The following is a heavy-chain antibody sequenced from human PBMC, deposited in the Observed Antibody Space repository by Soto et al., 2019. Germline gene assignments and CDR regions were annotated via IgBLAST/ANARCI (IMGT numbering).Heavy chain of an antibody. CDR2: IYYSGST. V-gene: IGHV4-31*03. CDR1: GGSISSGGYY. D-gene: IGHD6-13*01. Sequence: QVQLQESGPGLVKPSQTLSLTCTVSGGSISSGGYYWSWIRQHPGKGLEWIGYIYYSGSTYYNPSLKSRFTISXVTXKXRFSLKLSSVTAADTAVYYCARVREGIAAAGRTFDYWGQGTLVTVSS. CDR3: ARVREGIAAAGRTFDY. J-gene: IGHJ4*02.